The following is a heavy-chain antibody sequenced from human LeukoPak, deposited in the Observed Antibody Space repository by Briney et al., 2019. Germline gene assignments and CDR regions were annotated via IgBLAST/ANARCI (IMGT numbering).Heavy chain of an antibody. CDR2: IYYSGST. J-gene: IGHJ3*02. CDR3: AAVKLGAFDI. D-gene: IGHD1-7*01. CDR1: GGSISSGGYY. Sequence: SETLSLTCIVSGGSISSGGYYWSWIRQHPGKDLEWIGYIYYSGSTYYNPSLKSRVTISVDTSKNQFSLKLSSVTAADTAVYYCAAVKLGAFDIWGQGTMVTVSS. V-gene: IGHV4-31*03.